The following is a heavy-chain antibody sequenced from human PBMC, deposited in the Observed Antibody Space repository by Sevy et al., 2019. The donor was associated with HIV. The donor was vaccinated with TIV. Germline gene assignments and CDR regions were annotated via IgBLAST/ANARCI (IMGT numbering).Heavy chain of an antibody. V-gene: IGHV3-23*01. D-gene: IGHD3-3*01. CDR2: ISGSGGST. Sequence: GGSLRLSCTASGFTFSSYAMSWVRQAPGKGLEWVSAISGSGGSTYYADSVKGRFTISRDNSKNTRYLQMNSLRAEDTAVYYCAKEDHDFWSGYYRRGPRGNFDYWGQGTLVTVSS. CDR3: AKEDHDFWSGYYRRGPRGNFDY. CDR1: GFTFSSYA. J-gene: IGHJ4*02.